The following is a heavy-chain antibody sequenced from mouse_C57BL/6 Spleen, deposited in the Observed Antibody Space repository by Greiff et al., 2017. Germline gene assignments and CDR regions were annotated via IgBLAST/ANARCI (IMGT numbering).Heavy chain of an antibody. CDR2: IYPRSGNT. D-gene: IGHD1-1*01. V-gene: IGHV1-81*01. Sequence: QVQLQQSGAELARPGASVKLSCKASGYTFTSYGISWVKQRTGQGLEWIGEIYPRSGNTYYNEKFKGKATLTADKSSSTAYMELRSLTSEDSAVYFCARFGSSYWYFDVWGTGTTVTVSS. CDR3: ARFGSSYWYFDV. J-gene: IGHJ1*03. CDR1: GYTFTSYG.